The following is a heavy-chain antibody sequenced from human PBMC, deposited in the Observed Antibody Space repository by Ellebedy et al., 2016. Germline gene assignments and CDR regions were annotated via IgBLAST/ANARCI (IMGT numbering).Heavy chain of an antibody. D-gene: IGHD6-19*01. CDR1: GYIFPSYG. V-gene: IGHV1-18*01. CDR3: ARAPFKGSSGWYNPTYYYYHMDV. CDR2: INAYNGNT. J-gene: IGHJ6*03. Sequence: ASVTVSCXASGYIFPSYGISWVRQPPGQGFDWMGWINAYNGNTNYAHKLQGRVTMTTDTSTSTAYMELRSLRSDDTAVYYCARAPFKGSSGWYNPTYYYYHMDVWGKGTTVTVSS.